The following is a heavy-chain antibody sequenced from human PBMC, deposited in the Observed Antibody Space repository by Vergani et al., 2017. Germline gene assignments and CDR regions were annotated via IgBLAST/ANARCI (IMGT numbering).Heavy chain of an antibody. Sequence: QVQLEQSGAEVKKPGSSVTVSCRASGGTFGSHTISWVRQAPGQGLELVGRVIPHLEITTLAQHLQGRVIMTADKSTSTAYMELSSLRSEDTAVYYCARGDSSSLLWDYYYYIDVWGKGTTVTVSS. CDR1: GGTFGSHT. CDR3: ARGDSSSLLWDYYYYIDV. CDR2: VIPHLEIT. V-gene: IGHV1-69*02. J-gene: IGHJ6*03. D-gene: IGHD6-6*01.